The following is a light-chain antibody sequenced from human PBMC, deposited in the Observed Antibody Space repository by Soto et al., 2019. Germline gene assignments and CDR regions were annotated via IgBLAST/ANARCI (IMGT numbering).Light chain of an antibody. V-gene: IGLV2-14*03. J-gene: IGLJ3*02. CDR1: NNDVGGYNF. Sequence: QSALTQPASVSGSPGQSITISCTGTNNDVGGYNFVSWYQQHPGRAPKLMIFEVSYRPSGVSNRFSGSKSGYTASLTISGLQTEDAADYYCSSYTSSGTVVFGGGTKVTVL. CDR2: EVS. CDR3: SSYTSSGTVV.